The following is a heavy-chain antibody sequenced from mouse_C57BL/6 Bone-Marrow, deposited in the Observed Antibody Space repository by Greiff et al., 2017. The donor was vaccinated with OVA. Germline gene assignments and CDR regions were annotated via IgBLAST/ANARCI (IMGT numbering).Heavy chain of an antibody. CDR2: IYPGSGST. CDR3: ARDGSSSLYYAMDY. CDR1: GYTFTSYW. D-gene: IGHD1-1*01. V-gene: IGHV1-55*01. Sequence: VQLQQPGAELVKPGASVKMSCKASGYTFTSYWITWVKQRPGQGLEWIGDIYPGSGSTNYNEKFKSKATLTVDTSSSTAYMQLSSLTSEDSAVYYCARDGSSSLYYAMDYWGQGTSVTVSS. J-gene: IGHJ4*01.